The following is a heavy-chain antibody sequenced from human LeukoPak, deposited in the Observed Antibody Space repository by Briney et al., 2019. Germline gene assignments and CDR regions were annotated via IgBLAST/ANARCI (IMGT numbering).Heavy chain of an antibody. D-gene: IGHD6-19*01. CDR2: INPSGGST. CDR1: GYTFTSYY. J-gene: IGHJ4*02. CDR3: ARGRADKQWLAGRFDY. Sequence: ASVKVSCKASGYTFTSYYMHWVRQAPGQGLEWMGIINPSGGSTSYAQKFQGGVTMTRDMSTSTVYMELSSLRSEDTAVYYCARGRADKQWLAGRFDYWGQGTLVTVSS. V-gene: IGHV1-46*01.